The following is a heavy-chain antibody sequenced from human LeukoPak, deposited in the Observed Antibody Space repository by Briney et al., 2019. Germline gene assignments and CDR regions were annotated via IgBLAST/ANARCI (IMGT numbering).Heavy chain of an antibody. Sequence: GGSLRLSCAASGFTFSSYAMHWVRQAAGKGLEWVAVISYDGSNKYYADSVKGRFTISRDNSKNTLYLQMNSLRAEDTAVYYCARDLGPGFYYYYYYMDVWGKGTTVTVSS. D-gene: IGHD3-9*01. V-gene: IGHV3-30*04. CDR1: GFTFSSYA. CDR3: ARDLGPGFYYYYYYMDV. CDR2: ISYDGSNK. J-gene: IGHJ6*03.